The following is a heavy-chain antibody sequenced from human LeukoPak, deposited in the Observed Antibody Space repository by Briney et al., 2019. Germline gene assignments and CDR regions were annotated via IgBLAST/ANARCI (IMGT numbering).Heavy chain of an antibody. CDR2: ISGSGGST. D-gene: IGHD2/OR15-2a*01. Sequence: GGSLRLSCAASGFTFSSYAMSWVRQAPGKGLEWVSAISGSGGSTYYADSVKGRFTISRDNSKNTLYLQMNSLRAEDTAVYYCAKDFVMLTAAPGYFDYWGQGTLVTVSS. V-gene: IGHV3-23*01. CDR3: AKDFVMLTAAPGYFDY. J-gene: IGHJ4*02. CDR1: GFTFSSYA.